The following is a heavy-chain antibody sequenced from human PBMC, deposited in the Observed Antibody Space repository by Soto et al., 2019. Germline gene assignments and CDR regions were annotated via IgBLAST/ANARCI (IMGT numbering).Heavy chain of an antibody. D-gene: IGHD5-12*01. CDR3: VKSRGGNNFDFFD. CDR2: VRGNGDPP. CDR1: GFTFSSYA. V-gene: IGHV3-64D*06. Sequence: GGSLRLSCSASGFTFSSYAMHWVRQAPGKRLEYVSGVRGNGDPPFYADSVKGRFTISRDNSKNTLYLQMSSLSADDTAVYYCVKSRGGNNFDFFDWGQGALVTVSS. J-gene: IGHJ4*02.